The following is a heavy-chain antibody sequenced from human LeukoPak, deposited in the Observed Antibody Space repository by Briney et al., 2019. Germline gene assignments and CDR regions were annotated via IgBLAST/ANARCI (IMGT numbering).Heavy chain of an antibody. Sequence: SLNRTVAGESISGYHWSWIRNPAGKGLEWIGRIYTSGSTNYNPSLKSRVTMSVDTSKNQFSLKLSSVTAADTAVYYCARDGYCSSTSCYTNWFDPWGQGTLVTVSS. CDR3: ARDGYCSSTSCYTNWFDP. CDR1: GESISGYH. D-gene: IGHD2-2*02. CDR2: IYTSGST. V-gene: IGHV4-4*07. J-gene: IGHJ5*02.